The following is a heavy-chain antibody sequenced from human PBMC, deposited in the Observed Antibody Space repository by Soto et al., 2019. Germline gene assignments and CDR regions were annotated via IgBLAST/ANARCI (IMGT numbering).Heavy chain of an antibody. CDR2: IIPIFGTA. J-gene: IGHJ6*02. CDR3: AGQRGFLEWPSYYYYGMDV. CDR1: GDTFSSYA. V-gene: IGHV1-69*13. Sequence: ASVKVSCKASGDTFSSYAISWVRQAPGKGLEWMGGIIPIFGTANYAQKFQGRVTITADESTSTAYMELSSLRSEDTAVYYCAGQRGFLEWPSYYYYGMDVWGQGTTVTVSS. D-gene: IGHD3-3*01.